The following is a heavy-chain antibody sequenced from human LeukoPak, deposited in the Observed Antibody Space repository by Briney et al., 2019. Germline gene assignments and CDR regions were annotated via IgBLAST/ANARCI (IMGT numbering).Heavy chain of an antibody. CDR2: ISSSSSYI. CDR1: GFTFSSYS. CDR3: ARDWRPSTKYNWFDP. Sequence: GGSLRLSCAASGFTFSSYSMNWVRQAPGKGLEWVSSISSSSSYIYYADSVKGRFTISRDNAKNSLYLQMNSLRAEDTAVYYCARDWRPSTKYNWFDPWSQGTLVTVSS. V-gene: IGHV3-21*01. J-gene: IGHJ5*02.